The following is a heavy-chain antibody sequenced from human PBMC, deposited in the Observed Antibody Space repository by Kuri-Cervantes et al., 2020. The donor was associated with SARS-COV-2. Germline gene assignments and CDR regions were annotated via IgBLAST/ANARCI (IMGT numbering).Heavy chain of an antibody. V-gene: IGHV2-70D*14. CDR1: GGSISSYY. D-gene: IGHD6-13*01. J-gene: IGHJ3*02. Sequence: TLSLTCTVSGGSISSYYGSWIRQPPGKALEWLARIDWDDDKFYSTSLKTRLTISKDTSKNQVVLTMTNMDPVDTATYYCARNHYSSSRDDAFDIWGQGTMVTVSS. CDR3: ARNHYSSSRDDAFDI. CDR2: IDWDDDK.